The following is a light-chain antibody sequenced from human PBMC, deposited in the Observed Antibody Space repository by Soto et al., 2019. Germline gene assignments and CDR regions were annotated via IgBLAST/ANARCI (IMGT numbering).Light chain of an antibody. CDR3: QQYSTTPRT. Sequence: ILLTQCRYSLAVSLGERATINCKSSQSVLHSSNKKNYLAWYQQKPGQPPRLLIYWASTRESGVPDRFSGSGSGTDFTLTISSMQAEDVAVYYCQQYSTTPRTFGQGTKVDXK. J-gene: IGKJ1*01. CDR1: QSVLHSSNKKNY. V-gene: IGKV4-1*01. CDR2: WAS.